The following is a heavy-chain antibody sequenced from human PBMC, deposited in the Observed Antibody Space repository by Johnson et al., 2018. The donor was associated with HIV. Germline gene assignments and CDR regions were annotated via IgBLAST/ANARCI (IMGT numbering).Heavy chain of an antibody. CDR2: ISSSGSTI. CDR1: GFSFSDYY. V-gene: IGHV3-11*04. Sequence: QVQLVESGGGLVKPGGSLRLSCAASGFSFSDYYMSWIRQAPGKGLEWVSYISSSGSTIYYADSVVKGRFTISRDNAKNSVFLQMNSLRVEDTAIYYCARHAGGDFTYGLFQHWGRGTLVTVSS. D-gene: IGHD4-17*01. CDR3: ARHAGGDFTYGLFQH. J-gene: IGHJ1*01.